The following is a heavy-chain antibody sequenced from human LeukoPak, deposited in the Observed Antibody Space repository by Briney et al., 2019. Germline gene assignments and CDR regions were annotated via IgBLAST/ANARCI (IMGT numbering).Heavy chain of an antibody. J-gene: IGHJ5*02. CDR3: ARITSVSYWGLVH. Sequence: PGGSLRLSCAASGFTFSTYGMHWVRQAPGKGLEWVAVIWFDGSNKYYGDSVKGRFTISRDNSKNTLYLQMNSLRAEDTAVYYCARITSVSYWGLVHWGQGTLVTVSS. V-gene: IGHV3-33*01. CDR1: GFTFSTYG. CDR2: IWFDGSNK. D-gene: IGHD2-8*02.